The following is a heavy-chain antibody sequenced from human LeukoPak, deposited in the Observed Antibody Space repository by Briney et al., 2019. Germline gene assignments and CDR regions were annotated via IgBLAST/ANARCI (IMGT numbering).Heavy chain of an antibody. CDR3: ASQGLELSYYYYYMDV. Sequence: PGGSLRLSCAASGFTFSSYGMHWVRQAPGKGLEWVAFIRYDGSNKYYADSVKGRFTISRDNSKNTLYLQMNSLRAEDTAVYYCASQGLELSYYYYYMDVWGKGTTVTVSS. J-gene: IGHJ6*03. CDR2: IRYDGSNK. D-gene: IGHD1-7*01. CDR1: GFTFSSYG. V-gene: IGHV3-30*02.